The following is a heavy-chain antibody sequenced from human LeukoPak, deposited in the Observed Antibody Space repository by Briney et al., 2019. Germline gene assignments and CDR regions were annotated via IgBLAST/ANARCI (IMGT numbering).Heavy chain of an antibody. CDR3: ARDPTEGFEELLSPPDY. V-gene: IGHV3-20*04. CDR2: INWNGGSI. Sequence: GGSLRLSRAASGFTFDDYGMSWVRQGPGKGLEWVSGINWNGGSIGYADSVKGRFTISRDNAKNSLYLQMNSLRAEDTALYYCARDPTEGFEELLSPPDYWGQGTLVTVSS. J-gene: IGHJ4*02. CDR1: GFTFDDYG. D-gene: IGHD3-10*01.